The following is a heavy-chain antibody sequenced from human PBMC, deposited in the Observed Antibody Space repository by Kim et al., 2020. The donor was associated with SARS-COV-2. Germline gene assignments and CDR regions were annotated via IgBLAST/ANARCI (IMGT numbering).Heavy chain of an antibody. J-gene: IGHJ6*02. CDR2: IDPSDSYT. D-gene: IGHD6-19*01. CDR3: ARPDEVTYGAVAGTREEESSTYYYYGMDV. V-gene: IGHV5-10-1*01. CDR1: GYSFTSYW. Sequence: GESLKISCKGSGYSFTSYWISWVRQMPGKGLEWMGRIDPSDSYTNYSPSFQGHVTISADKSISTAYLQWSSLKASDTAMYYCARPDEVTYGAVAGTREEESSTYYYYGMDVWGQGTTVTVSS.